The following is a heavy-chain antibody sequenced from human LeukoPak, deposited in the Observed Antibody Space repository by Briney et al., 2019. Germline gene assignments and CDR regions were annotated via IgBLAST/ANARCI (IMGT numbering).Heavy chain of an antibody. J-gene: IGHJ4*02. CDR2: INPNSGGT. CDR3: AKLGTIFGVVIPTPFDY. Sequence: ASVKVYCKASGYTFTGYYMHWVRQAPGQGLEWMGWINPNSGGTNYAQKFQGRVTMTRDTSISTAYMELSRLRSDDTAVYYCAKLGTIFGVVIPTPFDYWGQGTLVTVSS. CDR1: GYTFTGYY. D-gene: IGHD3-3*01. V-gene: IGHV1-2*02.